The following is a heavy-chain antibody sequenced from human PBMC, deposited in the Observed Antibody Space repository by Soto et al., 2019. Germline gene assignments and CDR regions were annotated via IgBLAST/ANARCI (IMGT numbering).Heavy chain of an antibody. CDR3: AKGRMVRGVITLYYLDY. CDR2: ISYDGSNK. D-gene: IGHD3-10*01. Sequence: PGGSLRLSCAASGFTFSSYGMHWVRQAPGKGLEWVAVISYDGSNKYYADSVKGRFTISRDNSKNTLYLQMNSLRAEDTAVYYCAKGRMVRGVITLYYLDYWGQGTLVTVSS. CDR1: GFTFSSYG. J-gene: IGHJ4*02. V-gene: IGHV3-30*18.